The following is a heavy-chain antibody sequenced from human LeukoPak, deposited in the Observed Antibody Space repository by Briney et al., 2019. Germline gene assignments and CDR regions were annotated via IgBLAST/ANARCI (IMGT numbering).Heavy chain of an antibody. D-gene: IGHD1-7*01. Sequence: SETLSLTCTVSGGSISSSSYYWGWIRQPPGKGLEWIGSIYYSGSTYYNPSLKSRVTISVDTSKSQFSLKLSSVTAADTAVYYCAPGRSRNFNWFDPWGQGTLVTVSS. CDR1: GGSISSSSYY. V-gene: IGHV4-39*01. CDR2: IYYSGST. CDR3: APGRSRNFNWFDP. J-gene: IGHJ5*02.